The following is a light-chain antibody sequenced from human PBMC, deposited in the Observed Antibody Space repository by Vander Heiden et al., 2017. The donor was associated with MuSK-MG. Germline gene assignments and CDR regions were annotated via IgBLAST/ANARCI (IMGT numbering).Light chain of an antibody. CDR1: PGTSSY. Sequence: IRITQSQSSLSASTADRVTISLRASPGTSSYIACYHQKPGEAPTLLLYASSTLQSAVPSRLSGSGSSTDFTLTIICLQSEDFATYYCHQDYSCLLTFGHGTKVDIK. CDR2: ASS. V-gene: IGKV1-8*01. J-gene: IGKJ3*01. CDR3: HQDYSCLLT.